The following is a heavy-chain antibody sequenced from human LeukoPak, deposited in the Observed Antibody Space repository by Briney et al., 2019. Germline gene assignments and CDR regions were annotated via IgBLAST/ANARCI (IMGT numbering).Heavy chain of an antibody. CDR2: IKSKTDGGTT. J-gene: IGHJ4*02. CDR1: GFTFTNAW. V-gene: IGHV3-15*07. CDR3: ARGYYPWGHFDY. D-gene: IGHD3-22*01. Sequence: PGGSLRLSCAASGFTFTNAWMNWVRQAPGKGLEWVGRIKSKTDGGTTDYTAPVKGRFTISRDDSKNTLYLQMNSLRAEDTAVYYCARGYYPWGHFDYWGQGTLVTVSS.